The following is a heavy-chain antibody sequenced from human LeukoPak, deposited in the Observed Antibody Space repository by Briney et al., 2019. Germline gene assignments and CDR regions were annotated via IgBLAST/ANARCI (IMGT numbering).Heavy chain of an antibody. V-gene: IGHV4-34*01. CDR1: GGPFSDYY. Sequence: PSETLSLTCAVHGGPFSDYYWSWIRQPPGKGLEWIGEINHSGSTNYNPSLKSRVTISVDTSKNQFSLKLSSVTAADTAVYYCARVEMATISGYFDYWGQGTLVTVSS. D-gene: IGHD5-24*01. CDR2: INHSGST. CDR3: ARVEMATISGYFDY. J-gene: IGHJ4*02.